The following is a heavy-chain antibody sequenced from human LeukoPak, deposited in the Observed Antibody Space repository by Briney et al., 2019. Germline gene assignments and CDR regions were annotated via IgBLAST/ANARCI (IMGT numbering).Heavy chain of an antibody. J-gene: IGHJ6*02. CDR3: AREPESGYYFDV. CDR1: GHTFTNSY. D-gene: IGHD3-9*01. Sequence: ASVNVSCKASGHTFTNSYIHWVRQAPGQGLEWMGMINPRGGSTSNAQKFQGRVTMTRDTSTGTVYMELRGLRADDTAVYYCAREPESGYYFDVWGQGTTVTV. V-gene: IGHV1-46*01. CDR2: INPRGGST.